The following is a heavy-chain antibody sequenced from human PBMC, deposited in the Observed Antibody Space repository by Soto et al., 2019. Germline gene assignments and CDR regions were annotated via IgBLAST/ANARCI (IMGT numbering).Heavy chain of an antibody. D-gene: IGHD3-10*01. Sequence: DSLSIACAGEGGWVSGYYWGGVGQPPGKGLEWIGEINHSGSTNYNPSLKSRVTISVDTSKNQFSLKLSSVTAADTAVYYCARSRRVWTNSGSYYGYYYSGMDVWGQGTTVPVSS. CDR1: GGWVSGYY. J-gene: IGHJ6*02. CDR2: INHSGST. CDR3: ARSRRVWTNSGSYYGYYYSGMDV. V-gene: IGHV4-34*01.